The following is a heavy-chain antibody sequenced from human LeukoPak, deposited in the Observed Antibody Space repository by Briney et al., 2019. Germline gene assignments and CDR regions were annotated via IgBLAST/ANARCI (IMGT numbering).Heavy chain of an antibody. J-gene: IGHJ4*02. Sequence: ASVKVSCKASGYTFTGYYMHWVRQAPGQGLEWMGWINPNSGGTNYAQKFQGRVTITADKSTSTAYMELSSLRSEDTAVYYCARAGSGYTPNFDYWGQGTLVTVSS. CDR3: ARAGSGYTPNFDY. CDR1: GYTFTGYY. V-gene: IGHV1-2*02. CDR2: INPNSGGT. D-gene: IGHD3-22*01.